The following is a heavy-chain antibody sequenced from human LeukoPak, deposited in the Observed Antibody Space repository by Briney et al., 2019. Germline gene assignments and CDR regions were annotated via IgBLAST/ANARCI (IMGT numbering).Heavy chain of an antibody. Sequence: ASVKVSCKASGYTFTSYGISWVRQAPGQELEWMGWISAYNGKTNYARKLQGGVTITTQTYTSTANVDVGGMSSDDTAVYYCARDISSPKSRDGYKNLDYWGQGTLVTVSS. D-gene: IGHD5-24*01. CDR3: ARDISSPKSRDGYKNLDY. CDR1: GYTFTSYG. CDR2: ISAYNGKT. V-gene: IGHV1-18*01. J-gene: IGHJ4*02.